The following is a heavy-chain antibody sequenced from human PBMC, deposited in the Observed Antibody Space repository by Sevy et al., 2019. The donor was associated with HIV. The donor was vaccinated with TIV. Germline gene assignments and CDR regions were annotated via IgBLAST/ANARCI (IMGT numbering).Heavy chain of an antibody. J-gene: IGHJ5*02. D-gene: IGHD2-15*01. CDR3: ARSLIVVLPTASPWFDP. CDR2: IYLTGAT. Sequence: SETLSLTCAVSGDSISSGGFSWSWIRQPPGKALEWIGNIYLTGATYYNPSLRSRLILSLDKSKNQFSLTLTSVTVADTAVYVCARSLIVVLPTASPWFDPWGPGTLVTVSS. CDR1: GDSISSGGFS. V-gene: IGHV4-30-2*01.